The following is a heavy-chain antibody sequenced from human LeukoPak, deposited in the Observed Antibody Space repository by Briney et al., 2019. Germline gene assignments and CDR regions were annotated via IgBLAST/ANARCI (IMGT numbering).Heavy chain of an antibody. V-gene: IGHV3-30*18. CDR2: ISYDGSNK. J-gene: IGHJ4*02. Sequence: GGSLRLSCAASGFTFSCYGMHWVRQAPGKGLEWVAVISYDGSNKYYADSVKGRFTISRDNSKNTLYLQMNSLRAEDTAVYYCAKAHSSGWYYFDYWGQGTLVTVSS. CDR3: AKAHSSGWYYFDY. D-gene: IGHD6-19*01. CDR1: GFTFSCYG.